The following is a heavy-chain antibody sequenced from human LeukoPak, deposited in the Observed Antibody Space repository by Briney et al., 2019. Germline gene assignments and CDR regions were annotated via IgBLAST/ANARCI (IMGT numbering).Heavy chain of an antibody. Sequence: PGESLKISCRASGYSFSTFWITWGRQMPGKGLEWMGRIDPRDSYTNYSPSFEGHVSISVDKSISTAYLQWSGLKASDTAIYYCARVYCTAATCDNWLDPWGQGTLVTVSS. CDR3: ARVYCTAATCDNWLDP. J-gene: IGHJ5*02. D-gene: IGHD2-8*02. CDR2: IDPRDSYT. V-gene: IGHV5-10-1*01. CDR1: GYSFSTFW.